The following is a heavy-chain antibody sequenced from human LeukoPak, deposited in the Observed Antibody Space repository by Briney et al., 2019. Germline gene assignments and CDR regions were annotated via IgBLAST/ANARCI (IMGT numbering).Heavy chain of an antibody. CDR3: AGDSSGWSGWFDP. D-gene: IGHD6-19*01. J-gene: IGHJ5*02. Sequence: SETLSLTCTVSGVSISTYSWSWIRQSPGKALEWIGYIYYSGTTNYNPSLKSRLTISVDTSKNQFSPKLSSVTAADTAVYYCAGDSSGWSGWFDPWGQGTLVTVSS. CDR2: IYYSGTT. V-gene: IGHV4-59*01. CDR1: GVSISTYS.